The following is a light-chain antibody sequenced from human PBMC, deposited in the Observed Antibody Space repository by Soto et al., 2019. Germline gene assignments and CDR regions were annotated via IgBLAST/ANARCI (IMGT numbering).Light chain of an antibody. CDR1: QTLSSW. Sequence: DIQMTQSPSTLAGSVGDRVTITCRASQTLSSWLAWYQQKPGKAPKLLIYKASTLKSGVPSMFSGSGAGTEFTLTISSLQPDDFATHYCQHYNSYSEAFGQWTKVELK. V-gene: IGKV1-5*03. J-gene: IGKJ1*01. CDR3: QHYNSYSEA. CDR2: KAS.